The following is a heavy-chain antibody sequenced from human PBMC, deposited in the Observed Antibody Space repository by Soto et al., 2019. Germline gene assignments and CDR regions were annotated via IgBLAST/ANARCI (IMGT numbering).Heavy chain of an antibody. CDR2: TYYSGNT. J-gene: IGHJ4*02. V-gene: IGHV4-31*03. D-gene: IGHD6-19*01. CDR1: RGSIGRKGGY. Sequence: SEVLSPTFTVCRGSIGRKGGYGGWPRQQTEKGLGWIGYTYYSGNTYYNPSLNSRVTISADTSKNQFSLQLNSVTAADTAVEDCARMYSIGWPRADWGKGTLVTVS. CDR3: ARMYSIGWPRAD.